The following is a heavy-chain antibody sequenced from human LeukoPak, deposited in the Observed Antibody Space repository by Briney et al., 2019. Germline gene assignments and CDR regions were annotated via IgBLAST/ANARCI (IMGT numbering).Heavy chain of an antibody. V-gene: IGHV3-23*01. CDR1: GFTFSSYA. CDR3: ARGYDAFDI. CDR2: ISGSGGST. Sequence: GGSLRLSCAASGFTFSSYAMGWVRQAPGKGLEWVSAISGSGGSTYYADSVKGRFTISRDNAKNSLYLQMNSLRAEDTALYYCARGYDAFDIWGQGTMVTVSS. J-gene: IGHJ3*02.